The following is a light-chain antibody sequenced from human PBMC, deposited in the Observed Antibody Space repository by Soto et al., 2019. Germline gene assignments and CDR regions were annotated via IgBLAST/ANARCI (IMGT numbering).Light chain of an antibody. V-gene: IGKV3D-20*02. J-gene: IGKJ1*01. CDR2: GAF. CDR1: QIVSSSH. CDR3: QQRSIWPWT. Sequence: EIALTQSPATLSLSPGARAPFPCRISQIVSSSHLAWCQEKPGQAPRLVIHGAFRRATGIPDRFSGSGSGTDFTLTISSLEPEHFAVYYCQQRSIWPWTFGQGTKVDIK.